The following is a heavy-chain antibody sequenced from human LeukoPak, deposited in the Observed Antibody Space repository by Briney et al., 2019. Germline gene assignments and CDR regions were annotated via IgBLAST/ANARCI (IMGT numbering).Heavy chain of an antibody. V-gene: IGHV1-2*02. J-gene: IGHJ5*02. Sequence: ASVKVSCKASGYTFTVYYMHWVRQAPGQGLEWMGWINPNSGGTNYAQKFQGRVTMTRDTSISTACMELSSLRSEDTAVYYCARGPLRGVRQKNWFDPWGQGTLVTVSS. CDR2: INPNSGGT. CDR1: GYTFTVYY. D-gene: IGHD3-10*01. CDR3: ARGPLRGVRQKNWFDP.